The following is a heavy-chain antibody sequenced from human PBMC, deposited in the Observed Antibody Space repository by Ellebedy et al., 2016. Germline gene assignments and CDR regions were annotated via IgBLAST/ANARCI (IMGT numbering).Heavy chain of an antibody. CDR1: GFTFSDYY. CDR3: ARDGGIAVAGENYYYYYMDV. J-gene: IGHJ6*03. V-gene: IGHV3-11*01. CDR2: ISSSGSTT. Sequence: GGSLRLSCAASGFTFSDYYMSWIRQAPGKGLEWVSYISSSGSTTYYADSVKGRFTISRDNAKNSLYLQMTSLRAEDTAVYYCARDGGIAVAGENYYYYYMDVWGKGTTVTVSS. D-gene: IGHD6-19*01.